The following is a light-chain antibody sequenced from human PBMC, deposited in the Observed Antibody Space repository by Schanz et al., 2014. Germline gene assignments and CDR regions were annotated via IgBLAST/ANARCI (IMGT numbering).Light chain of an antibody. CDR1: QTVSYSSNNKNC. CDR3: QQCYSTPALT. J-gene: IGKJ4*01. CDR2: WAS. V-gene: IGKV4-1*01. Sequence: DIVMTQSPDSLAVSLGERATIHCKSSQTVSYSSNNKNCLAWYQQKPGQPPKLLVYWASTRQSGVPDRFSGSESGTDFTLTISSLRAEDVAVYYCQQCYSTPALTFGGGTKVEIK.